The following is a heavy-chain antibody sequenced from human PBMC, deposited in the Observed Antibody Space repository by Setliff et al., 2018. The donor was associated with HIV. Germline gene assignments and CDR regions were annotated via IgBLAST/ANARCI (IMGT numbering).Heavy chain of an antibody. J-gene: IGHJ4*02. Sequence: GASVKVSCKASGYTFTSYAMHWVRQAPGQSLEWMGWINAGNGNIRYSQKFQGRVSLTRDTSASTVYLDLSSLRAEDTAIYCCARGYYNSGNYFEYWGQGTLVTVSS. V-gene: IGHV1-3*01. CDR1: GYTFTSYA. D-gene: IGHD3-10*01. CDR2: INAGNGNI. CDR3: ARGYYNSGNYFEY.